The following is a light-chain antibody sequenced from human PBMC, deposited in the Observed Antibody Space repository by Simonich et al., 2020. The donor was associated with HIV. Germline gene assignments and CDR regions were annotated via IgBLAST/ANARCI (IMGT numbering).Light chain of an antibody. CDR3: QQYYSTPIT. J-gene: IGKJ5*01. CDR1: KNILYRSNNKNY. V-gene: IGKV4-1*01. Sequence: DIVMTQSPDSLAVSLGERATINCKSSKNILYRSNNKNYLAWYQQKPGQPPKLLIYWASTRESGVPDRVSGSGSGTDFTLTISSLQAEDVAVYYCQQYYSTPITFGQGTRLEIK. CDR2: WAS.